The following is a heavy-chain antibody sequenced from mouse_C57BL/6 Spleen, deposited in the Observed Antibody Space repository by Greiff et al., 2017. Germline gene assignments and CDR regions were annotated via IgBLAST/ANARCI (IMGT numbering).Heavy chain of an antibody. CDR1: GYTFTSYG. V-gene: IGHV1-81*01. D-gene: IGHD1-1*01. J-gene: IGHJ4*01. Sequence: VQLQESGAELARPGASVKLSCKASGYTFTSYGISWVKQRTGQGLEWIGEIYPRSGNTYYNEKFKGKATLTADKSSSTAYMELRSLTSEDSAVYFCARRGTTVVATEDYAMDYWGQGTSVTVSS. CDR3: ARRGTTVVATEDYAMDY. CDR2: IYPRSGNT.